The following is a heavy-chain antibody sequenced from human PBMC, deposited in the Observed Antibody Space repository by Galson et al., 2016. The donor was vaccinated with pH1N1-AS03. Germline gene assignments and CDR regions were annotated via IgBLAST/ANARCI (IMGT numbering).Heavy chain of an antibody. CDR3: ARLRVVVVPAALGGSDYFDS. Sequence: SCAASGFTVSSNYMSWVRQAPGKGLEWVSVIYSGGITYYADSVKGRFTISRDSSKNTLYLQMNSLRAEDTAVYYCARLRVVVVPAALGGSDYFDSWGQGTLVTVSS. CDR1: GFTVSSNY. J-gene: IGHJ4*02. CDR2: IYSGGIT. V-gene: IGHV3-53*01. D-gene: IGHD2-2*01.